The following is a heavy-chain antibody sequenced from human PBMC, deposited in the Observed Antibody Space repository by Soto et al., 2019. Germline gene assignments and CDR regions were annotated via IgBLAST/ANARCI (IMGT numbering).Heavy chain of an antibody. Sequence: GESLKISCQGSGYSFTSNWIGWVRQMPGKGLEWMGIINPADSDIKYSPSFQGQVTISADKSIGTAYLQWSSLKPSDTAMYYCARHQRDDASRKIDCWGQGTLVTVSS. J-gene: IGHJ4*02. CDR1: GYSFTSNW. D-gene: IGHD3-16*01. CDR3: ARHQRDDASRKIDC. V-gene: IGHV5-51*01. CDR2: INPADSDI.